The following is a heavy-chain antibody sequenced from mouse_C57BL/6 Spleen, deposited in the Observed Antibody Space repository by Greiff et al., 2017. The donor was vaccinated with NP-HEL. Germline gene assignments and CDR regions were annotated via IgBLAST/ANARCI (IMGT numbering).Heavy chain of an antibody. CDR1: GYTFTSYW. CDR2: IDPSDSYT. V-gene: IGHV1-69*01. J-gene: IGHJ3*01. Sequence: QVQLQQSGAELVMPGASVKLSCKASGYTFTSYWMHWVKQRPGQGLEWIGEIDPSDSYTNYNQKFKGKSTLTVDKSSSTAYMQLSSLTSEDSAVYYCASLGSFAYWGQGTLVTVSA. D-gene: IGHD4-1*01. CDR3: ASLGSFAY.